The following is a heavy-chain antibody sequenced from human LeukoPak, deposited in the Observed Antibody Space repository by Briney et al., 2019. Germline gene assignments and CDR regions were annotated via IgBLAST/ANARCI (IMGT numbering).Heavy chain of an antibody. J-gene: IGHJ6*03. V-gene: IGHV3-53*01. CDR1: GFTVSSNY. CDR2: IYSSGST. Sequence: PGGSLRLSCAASGFTVSSNYMSWVRQAPGKGLEWVSVIYSSGSTYYADSVKGRFTISRDNSKNTLYLQMNSLRAEDTAVYYCARAPIYYYMDVWGKGTTVTVSS. CDR3: ARAPIYYYMDV.